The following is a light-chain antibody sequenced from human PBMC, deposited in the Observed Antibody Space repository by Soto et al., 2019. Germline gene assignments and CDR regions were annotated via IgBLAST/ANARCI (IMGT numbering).Light chain of an antibody. CDR1: QSVSNN. CDR3: QQYNNWWT. J-gene: IGKJ1*01. Sequence: EIVMTQSPATLSVSPGERATLSCRASQSVSNNLAWYQKKPGQAPRLLIYGASTRATGIPARFSGSGSGTDFTLTLSSLQSEDFAFYYCQQYNNWWTFGQGTRVDIK. CDR2: GAS. V-gene: IGKV3-15*01.